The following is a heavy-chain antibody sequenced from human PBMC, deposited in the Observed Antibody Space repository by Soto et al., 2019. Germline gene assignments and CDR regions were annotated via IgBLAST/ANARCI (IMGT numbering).Heavy chain of an antibody. J-gene: IGHJ4*02. CDR1: GFTFSSYV. CDR3: ARGSSGYRLEY. CDR2: ISSNGGST. Sequence: EVQLVESGGGLVQPGGSLRLSCAASGFTFSSYVMHWVRQAPGKGLEYVSVISSNGGSTYYANSVKGRFTISRDNSKNPLYLQMGSLRAEDMAVDYCARGSSGYRLEYWGQGTLVTVSS. V-gene: IGHV3-64*01. D-gene: IGHD3-22*01.